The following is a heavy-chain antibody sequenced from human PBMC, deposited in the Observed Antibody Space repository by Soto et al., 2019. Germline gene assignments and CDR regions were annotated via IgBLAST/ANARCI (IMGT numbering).Heavy chain of an antibody. CDR1: GFTFSSYG. V-gene: IGHV3-33*01. CDR3: ARDQSRYCSSTTCLGRFDP. Sequence: QVQLVESGGGVVQPGRSLRLSCAASGFTFSSYGMHWVRQAPGKGLEWVAVIWYDGNNKYYADSVKGRFTISRDNSKNTLYLQMNSLRAEYTAVYYCARDQSRYCSSTTCLGRFDPWGQGTLVTVSS. D-gene: IGHD2-2*01. CDR2: IWYDGNNK. J-gene: IGHJ5*02.